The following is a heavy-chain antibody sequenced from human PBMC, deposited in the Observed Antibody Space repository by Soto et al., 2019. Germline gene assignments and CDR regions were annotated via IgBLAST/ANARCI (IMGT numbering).Heavy chain of an antibody. CDR3: ARESCSGGSCYALYYYGMDV. Sequence: QVQLVESGGGVVQPGRSLRLSCAASGFTFSSYAMHWVRQAPGKGLEWVAVISYDGSNKYYADSVKGRFTISRDNSKNTLYLQMTSLRAEDTAVYYCARESCSGGSCYALYYYGMDVWGQGTTVTVSS. D-gene: IGHD2-15*01. CDR2: ISYDGSNK. CDR1: GFTFSSYA. V-gene: IGHV3-30-3*01. J-gene: IGHJ6*02.